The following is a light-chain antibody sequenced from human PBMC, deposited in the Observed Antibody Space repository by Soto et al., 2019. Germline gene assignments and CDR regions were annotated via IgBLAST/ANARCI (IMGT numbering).Light chain of an antibody. Sequence: DIQMTQSPSSLSASVGDRFTITCRASHSITTYLKWYQQKPGKAPKLLIYAASSLQSGVPSRFSGSGSGTEFTLTIGSLQPEDFATYYCQQSYSTPPWTFGQGTKVEIK. CDR3: QQSYSTPPWT. V-gene: IGKV1-39*01. CDR1: HSITTY. CDR2: AAS. J-gene: IGKJ1*01.